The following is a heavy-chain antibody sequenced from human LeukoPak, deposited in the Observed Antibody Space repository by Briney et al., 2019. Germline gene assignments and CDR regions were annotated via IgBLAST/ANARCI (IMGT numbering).Heavy chain of an antibody. CDR1: GFTFSSYE. Sequence: GGSLRLSCAASGFTFSSYEMNWVRQAPGKGLEWVSYISSSGSTIYYANSVKGRFTISRDNAKISLFLQMNTLRAEDTAVYYCARGYLKRDYWGQGTLVTVSS. CDR2: ISSSGSTI. J-gene: IGHJ4*02. D-gene: IGHD1-14*01. V-gene: IGHV3-48*03. CDR3: ARGYLKRDY.